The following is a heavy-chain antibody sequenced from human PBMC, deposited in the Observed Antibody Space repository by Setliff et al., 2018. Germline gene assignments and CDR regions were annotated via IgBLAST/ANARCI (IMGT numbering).Heavy chain of an antibody. Sequence: GESLKISCKTSGYSFTSYWIGWVRQIPGKGLEWMGIIFPSDSDTRYSPSFQGQVTISADRSTRTAYLQWSSLKASDTAFYYCARSDYGDYFAWDSYGMDVWGQGTTVTVSS. CDR2: IFPSDSDT. CDR1: GYSFTSYW. V-gene: IGHV5-51*01. CDR3: ARSDYGDYFAWDSYGMDV. J-gene: IGHJ6*02. D-gene: IGHD4-17*01.